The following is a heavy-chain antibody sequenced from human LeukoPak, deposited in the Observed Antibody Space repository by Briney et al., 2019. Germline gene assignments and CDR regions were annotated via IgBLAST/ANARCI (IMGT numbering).Heavy chain of an antibody. V-gene: IGHV1-8*03. CDR1: GYTFTSYD. D-gene: IGHD3-16*01. J-gene: IGHJ5*02. CDR2: MNPNSGNT. CDR3: AKDPFGEYWFDP. Sequence: ASVKVSCKASGYTFTSYDINWVRQATGQGLEWMGWMNPNSGNTGYAQKFQGRVTITRNTSISTAYMELSSLRAEDTAVYYCAKDPFGEYWFDPWGQGTLVTVSS.